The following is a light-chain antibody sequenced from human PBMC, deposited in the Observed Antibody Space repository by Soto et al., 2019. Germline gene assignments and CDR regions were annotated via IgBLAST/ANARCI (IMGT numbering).Light chain of an antibody. V-gene: IGKV3-20*01. Sequence: EIVLTQSPGTLSLSPGEIATVSCRASQSASSSYFVWYQQKPGQAPRILISGASNRPTGITDRFSGSGSGTDFTLTISRLEPEDFAVYSCQHSARSVRTFGQGPRVDIK. CDR3: QHSARSVRT. CDR2: GAS. CDR1: QSASSSY. J-gene: IGKJ1*01.